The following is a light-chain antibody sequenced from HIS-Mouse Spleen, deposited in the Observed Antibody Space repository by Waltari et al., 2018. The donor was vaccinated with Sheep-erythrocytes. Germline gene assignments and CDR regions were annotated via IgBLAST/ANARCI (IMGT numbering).Light chain of an antibody. CDR3: CSYAGSYNYV. V-gene: IGLV2-11*01. J-gene: IGLJ1*01. CDR2: DVS. CDR1: SRDVGGYNY. Sequence: QSALTQPRSVSGSPGQSVTIPCPGTSRDVGGYNYVSWYQQHPGKAPKLMIYDVSKRPSGVPDRFSGSKSGNTASLTISGLQAEDEADYYCCSYAGSYNYVFGTGTKVTVL.